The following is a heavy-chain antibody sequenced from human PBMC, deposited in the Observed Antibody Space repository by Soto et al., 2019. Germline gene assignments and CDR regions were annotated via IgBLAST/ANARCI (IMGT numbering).Heavy chain of an antibody. CDR3: ARDLAKGGGSAGFDY. CDR1: GYTFXVXY. J-gene: IGHJ4*02. V-gene: IGHV1-2*02. Sequence: QVQLVQSGAEVKKPXASVNXSCXXSGYTFXVXYXXWVRQXXXQXLEWMGWINPKSGGTMYPQKFQGRVTMTWDTSISTAYMALTRLRSDDTAVYYCARDLAKGGGSAGFDYWGQGTLVTVSS. CDR2: INPKSGGT. D-gene: IGHD1-26*01.